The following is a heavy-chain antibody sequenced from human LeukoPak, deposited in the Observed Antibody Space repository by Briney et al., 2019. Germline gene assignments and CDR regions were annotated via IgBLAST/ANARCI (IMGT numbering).Heavy chain of an antibody. J-gene: IGHJ4*02. D-gene: IGHD3-9*01. Sequence: GGSLRLSCAASGFTFSSYGMHRVRQAPGKGLEWVAVISYDGSNKYYADSVKGRFTISRDNSKNTLYLQMNSLRAEDTAVYYCAKDPQRKPKYYDILTGLEDWGQGTLVTVSS. CDR3: AKDPQRKPKYYDILTGLED. CDR2: ISYDGSNK. CDR1: GFTFSSYG. V-gene: IGHV3-30*18.